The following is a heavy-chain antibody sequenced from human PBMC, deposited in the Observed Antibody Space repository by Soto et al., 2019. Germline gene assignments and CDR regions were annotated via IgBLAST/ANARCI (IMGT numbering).Heavy chain of an antibody. D-gene: IGHD5-12*01. CDR2: ISGSGGST. Sequence: GGSLRLSCAASGFTFSSYAMSWVRQAPGKGLEWVSAISGSGGSTYYADSVKGRFTISRDNSKNTLYLQMNSLRAEDTAVYYCAKGDRDGYKMYYFDYWGQGTLVTVSS. CDR1: GFTFSSYA. CDR3: AKGDRDGYKMYYFDY. J-gene: IGHJ4*02. V-gene: IGHV3-23*01.